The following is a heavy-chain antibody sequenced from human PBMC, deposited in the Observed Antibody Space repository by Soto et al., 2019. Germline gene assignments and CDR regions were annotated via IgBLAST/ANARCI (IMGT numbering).Heavy chain of an antibody. D-gene: IGHD6-19*01. Sequence: QLQLQESGPGLVKPSETLSLSCTVSGGSISSSFYWGWIRQPPGKGLEWIGSIYGTGNTYYNPSLKGRVTISAATSKNQFFLNLISGTAADTAVYYCRSSSRYSTDVWGQGATVTVSS. CDR1: GGSISSSFY. CDR2: IYGTGNT. J-gene: IGHJ6*02. V-gene: IGHV4-39*01. CDR3: RSSSRYSTDV.